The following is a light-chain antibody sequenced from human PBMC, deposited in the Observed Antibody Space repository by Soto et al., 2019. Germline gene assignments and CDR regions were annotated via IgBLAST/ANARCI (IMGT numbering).Light chain of an antibody. Sequence: QSVLTQSSAASASLGSSVELTCTLSSGHSGYIIAWHLQQPDQAPRYLMRVEVSGIYNKGSGVPDRFSGSSSGADRHLVISNLQSEDEADYFCETWDNDNVVFGGGTKLTVL. CDR1: SGHSGYI. CDR2: VEVSGIY. J-gene: IGLJ2*01. V-gene: IGLV4-60*03. CDR3: ETWDNDNVV.